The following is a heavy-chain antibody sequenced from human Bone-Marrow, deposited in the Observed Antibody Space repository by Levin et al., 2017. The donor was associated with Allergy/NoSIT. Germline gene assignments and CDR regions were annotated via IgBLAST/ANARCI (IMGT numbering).Heavy chain of an antibody. CDR3: ARGSLLRFYYYYYGMDV. CDR2: INTNTGNP. J-gene: IGHJ6*02. Sequence: ASVKVSCKASGYTFTSYAMNWVRQAPGQGLEWMGWINTNTGNPTYAQGFTGRFVFSLDTSVSTAYLQISSLKAEDTAVYYCARGSLLRFYYYYYGMDVWGQGTTVTVSS. V-gene: IGHV7-4-1*02. CDR1: GYTFTSYA. D-gene: IGHD3-3*01.